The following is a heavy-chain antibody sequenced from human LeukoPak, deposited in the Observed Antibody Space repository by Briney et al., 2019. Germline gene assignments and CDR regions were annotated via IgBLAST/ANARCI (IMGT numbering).Heavy chain of an antibody. D-gene: IGHD2-2*01. Sequence: SVKVSCKASGGTFSSYAISWVRQAPGQGLEWMGGIIPIFSTANYAQKFQGRVTITADESTSTAYMELSSLRSEDTAVYYCARDQKYCSSTSCLYSSSSSKVAFDIWGQGTMVTVSS. CDR3: ARDQKYCSSTSCLYSSSSSKVAFDI. CDR1: GGTFSSYA. CDR2: IIPIFSTA. V-gene: IGHV1-69*01. J-gene: IGHJ3*02.